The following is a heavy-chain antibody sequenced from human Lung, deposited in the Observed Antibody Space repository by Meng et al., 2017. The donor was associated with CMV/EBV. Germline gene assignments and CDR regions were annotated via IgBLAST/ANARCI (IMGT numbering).Heavy chain of an antibody. Sequence: LXXTVSGASIDSDNYYWSWIRQPPGKGLEWIGYIYYSGSSFYNPSLKSRVTISLNMSKNQFSLYLSSVTAADTAVYYCARADYYNLMDVWGQGTTLTVSS. V-gene: IGHV4-30-4*08. J-gene: IGHJ6*02. CDR2: IYYSGSS. CDR1: GASIDSDNYY. CDR3: ARADYYNLMDV.